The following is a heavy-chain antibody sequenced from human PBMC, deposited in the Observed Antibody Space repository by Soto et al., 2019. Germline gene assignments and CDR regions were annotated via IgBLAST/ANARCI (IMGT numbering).Heavy chain of an antibody. D-gene: IGHD3-3*01. CDR1: GFTFSSYG. CDR3: AKSYYDFWSGSRVNAFDI. V-gene: IGHV3-30*18. J-gene: IGHJ3*02. CDR2: ISYDGSNK. Sequence: QVQLVESGGGVVQPGRSLRLSCAASGFTFSSYGMHWVRQAPGKGLEWVAVISYDGSNKYFADSVKGRFTISRDNSKNTLYLQMNSLRAEDTAVYYCAKSYYDFWSGSRVNAFDIWGQGTMVTVSS.